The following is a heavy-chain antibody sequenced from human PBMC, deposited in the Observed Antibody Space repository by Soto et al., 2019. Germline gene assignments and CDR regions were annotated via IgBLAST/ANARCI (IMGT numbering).Heavy chain of an antibody. CDR3: ARVRKLVAPNDGKSAYLYAMDV. D-gene: IGHD2-8*01. CDR1: GDSVSSSDFY. V-gene: IGHV4-61*08. J-gene: IGHJ6*02. CDR2: VYSTGTT. Sequence: SETLSLTCAVSGDSVSSSDFYWTWIRQPPGKPLEWIGYVYSTGTTNYSPSLKSRVDMSVDTSENQFSLKVRSVTAADGAVYLCARVRKLVAPNDGKSAYLYAMDVWGPGTTVTVSS.